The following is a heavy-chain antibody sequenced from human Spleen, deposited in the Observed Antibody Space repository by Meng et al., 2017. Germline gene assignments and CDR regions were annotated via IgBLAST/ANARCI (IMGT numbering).Heavy chain of an antibody. CDR3: ARDEDISAAGKLFGDY. Sequence: ASVKVSCKSSGYTFPYYWLHWVRRAPGQGLEWMGRINPKSGDTHYAQRFQGRVTMTGDTSISTPYMELSGLRSDDTAMYYCARDEDISAAGKLFGDYWGQGTLVSVSS. CDR2: INPKSGDT. V-gene: IGHV1-2*06. D-gene: IGHD6-13*01. CDR1: GYTFPYYW. J-gene: IGHJ4*02.